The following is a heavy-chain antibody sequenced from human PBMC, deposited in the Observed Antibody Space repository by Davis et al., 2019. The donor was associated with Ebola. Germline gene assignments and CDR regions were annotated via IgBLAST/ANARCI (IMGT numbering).Heavy chain of an antibody. V-gene: IGHV3-23*01. CDR2: LGLGADT. D-gene: IGHD5-12*01. Sequence: GGSLRLSCAASGFIFSSYVMSWVRQAPGKGLEWVSTLGLGADTYYADSVKGRFTISRDNSKNTLYLQMNSLRADDTAVYYCAKEGRADSGYDFDYWGQGTLVTVSS. CDR1: GFIFSSYV. CDR3: AKEGRADSGYDFDY. J-gene: IGHJ4*02.